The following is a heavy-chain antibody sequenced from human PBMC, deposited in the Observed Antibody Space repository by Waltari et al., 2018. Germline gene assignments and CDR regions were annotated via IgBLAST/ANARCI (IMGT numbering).Heavy chain of an antibody. J-gene: IGHJ6*02. Sequence: QVQLQESGPGLVKPSQTLSLTCTVSGGSISSGSYYWSWIRQPAGKGLEWIGYIYTSGSTNDNPSLKSRVTISVDTSKNQFSLKLSSVTAADTAVYYCASGASSWSYYYYYGMDVWGQGTTVTVSS. CDR1: GGSISSGSYY. V-gene: IGHV4-61*09. CDR2: IYTSGST. CDR3: ASGASSWSYYYYYGMDV. D-gene: IGHD6-13*01.